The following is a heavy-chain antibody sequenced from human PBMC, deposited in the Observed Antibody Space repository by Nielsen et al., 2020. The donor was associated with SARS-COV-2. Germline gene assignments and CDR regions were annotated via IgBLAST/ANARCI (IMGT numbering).Heavy chain of an antibody. Sequence: SETLSLTCTVSGGSISSYYWSWIRQPPGKGLEWIGYIYYSGSTNYNPSLKSRVTISVDTSKNQFSLKLSSVTAADTAVYYCARRIRFLEWFRYIGVVGDYWGQGTLVTVSS. CDR3: ARRIRFLEWFRYIGVVGDY. J-gene: IGHJ4*02. CDR1: GGSISSYY. CDR2: IYYSGST. V-gene: IGHV4-59*13. D-gene: IGHD3-3*01.